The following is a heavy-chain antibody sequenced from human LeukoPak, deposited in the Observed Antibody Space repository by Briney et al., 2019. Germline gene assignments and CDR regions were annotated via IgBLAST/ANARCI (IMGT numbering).Heavy chain of an antibody. J-gene: IGHJ4*02. CDR3: ATGGYTWY. D-gene: IGHD2-8*02. CDR2: INNDGSST. V-gene: IGHV3-74*01. CDR1: GFTFSSYW. Sequence: GRSLRLSCAASGFTFSSYWMHWVRQAPGKGLVWVSHINNDGSSTSYADSVKGRFTISRDNAKNTLYLQMNSLRAEDTAVYYCATGGYTWYWGQGTLVTVSS.